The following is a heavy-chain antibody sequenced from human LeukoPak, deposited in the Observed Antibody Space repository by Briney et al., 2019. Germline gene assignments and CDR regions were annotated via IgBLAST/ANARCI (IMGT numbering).Heavy chain of an antibody. CDR3: ARTSTVTRPYYFDY. CDR2: IYYSGST. Sequence: SETLSLTCTVSGGSLSSGGYYWSSVRQHPGKGLEWIGYIYYSGSTYYNASLKSRVTISVDTSKNQFSLKLSSVTAADTAVYYCARTSTVTRPYYFDYWGQGTLVTVSS. D-gene: IGHD4-17*01. J-gene: IGHJ4*02. V-gene: IGHV4-31*03. CDR1: GGSLSSGGYY.